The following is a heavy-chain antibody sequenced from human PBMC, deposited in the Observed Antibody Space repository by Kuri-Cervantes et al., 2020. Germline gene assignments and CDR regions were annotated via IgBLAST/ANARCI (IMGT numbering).Heavy chain of an antibody. Sequence: GESLKISCAASGFTFSSYWMSWVRQAPGKGLEWVANIKQDGSEKYYVDSVKGRFTISRDNDKNSLYLQMDGLRAEDTAFYYCARPSSSGYVLFWGQGTPVTVSS. D-gene: IGHD5-12*01. CDR1: GFTFSSYW. V-gene: IGHV3-7*03. CDR3: ARPSSSGYVLF. CDR2: IKQDGSEK. J-gene: IGHJ4*02.